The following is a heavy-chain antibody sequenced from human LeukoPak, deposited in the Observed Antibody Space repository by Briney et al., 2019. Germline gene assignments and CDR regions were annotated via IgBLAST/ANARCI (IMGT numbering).Heavy chain of an antibody. Sequence: GGSLRLSCAASGFTFSTYEMNWVRQAPGKGLEWVSYISSSGNTIYYADSVKGRFTISRDNATNSLYLQMNSLRAEDTAVYYCARDRNDYVWGSFRPMDYWGQGTLVTVSS. CDR2: ISSSGNTI. CDR1: GFTFSTYE. V-gene: IGHV3-48*03. CDR3: ARDRNDYVWGSFRPMDY. D-gene: IGHD3-16*02. J-gene: IGHJ4*02.